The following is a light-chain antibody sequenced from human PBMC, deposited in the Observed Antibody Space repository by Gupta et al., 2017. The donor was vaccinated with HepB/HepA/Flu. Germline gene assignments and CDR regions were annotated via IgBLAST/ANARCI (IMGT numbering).Light chain of an antibody. J-gene: IGKJ2*01. CDR2: GAY. CDR3: QQYNSWRT. V-gene: IGKV3-15*01. CDR1: QSVSSN. Sequence: EIVMTQSPATLSVSPRERATLSCRSSQSVSSNLAWYQQKPGQAPRLLIYGAYTRATGIPARFSGSGCGTEFTLTISGLQSEDFAVYYCQQYNSWRTFGQGTKLEIK.